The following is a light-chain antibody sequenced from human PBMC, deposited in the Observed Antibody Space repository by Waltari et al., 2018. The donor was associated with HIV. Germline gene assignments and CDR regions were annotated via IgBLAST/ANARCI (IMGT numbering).Light chain of an antibody. CDR2: DVN. V-gene: IGLV2-14*01. CDR1: SSDVGYFNY. CDR3: KSFSTSNTYV. J-gene: IGLJ1*01. Sequence: QSALTQPASVSGSPGQSITISCTGTSSDVGYFNYVSWYQQHPAKAPKVIIYDVNHGRSGVFNHCSGSKSGYTASLTISGLRAEDEADYYCKSFSTSNTYVFGSGTRVTVL.